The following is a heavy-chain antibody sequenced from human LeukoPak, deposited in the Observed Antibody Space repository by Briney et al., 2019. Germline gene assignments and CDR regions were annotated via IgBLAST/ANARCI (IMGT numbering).Heavy chain of an antibody. CDR1: GFTFSSYA. J-gene: IGHJ4*02. CDR3: ATSTVAKYDY. CDR2: IKITGDST. D-gene: IGHD4-11*01. V-gene: IGHV3-23*01. Sequence: GGSLRLSCAASGFTFSSYAMTWVRQAPGKGLEWVSSIKITGDSTYYADSVKGRFTISRDNSKNTLYLQMNSLRAEDTALYYCATSTVAKYDYWGQGTLVAVSS.